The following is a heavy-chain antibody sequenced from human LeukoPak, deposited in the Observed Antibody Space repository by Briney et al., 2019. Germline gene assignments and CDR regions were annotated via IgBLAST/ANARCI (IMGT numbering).Heavy chain of an antibody. J-gene: IGHJ4*02. Sequence: SDTLSLTCAVYGGSFSGYYWSWIRQPPGKGVEWIGEINHRGSTNYNPSLKSRVTISVDTSKNQFSLKLSSVTAADTAVYYCARLNGSGCSSFWGQGTLVTVSS. V-gene: IGHV4-34*01. D-gene: IGHD3-10*01. CDR3: ARLNGSGCSSF. CDR2: INHRGST. CDR1: GGSFSGYY.